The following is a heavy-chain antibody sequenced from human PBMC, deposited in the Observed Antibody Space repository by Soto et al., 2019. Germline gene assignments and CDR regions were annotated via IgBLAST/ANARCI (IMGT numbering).Heavy chain of an antibody. Sequence: SVKVSCKASGYTLTTFFMHWVRQAPGQGLEWMGGIIPIFGTANYAQKFQGRVTITADESTSTAYMELSSLRSEDTAVYYCASTLLGAAYYYGMDVWGQGTTVTVSS. J-gene: IGHJ6*02. V-gene: IGHV1-69*13. CDR1: GYTLTTFF. D-gene: IGHD3-16*01. CDR3: ASTLLGAAYYYGMDV. CDR2: IIPIFGTA.